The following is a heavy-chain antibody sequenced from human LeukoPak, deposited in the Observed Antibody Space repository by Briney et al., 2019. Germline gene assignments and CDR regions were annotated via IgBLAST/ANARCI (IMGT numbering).Heavy chain of an antibody. CDR2: ISGSGGST. CDR3: TTGSLANVDP. V-gene: IGHV3-23*01. J-gene: IGHJ5*02. CDR1: GFTFSSYG. Sequence: PGGSLRLSCAASGFTFSSYGMSWVRQAPGKGLEWVSAISGSGGSTYYADSVKGRFTISRDDSKNTLYLQMNSLKTEDTAVYYCTTGSLANVDPWGQGTLVTVSS. D-gene: IGHD4/OR15-4a*01.